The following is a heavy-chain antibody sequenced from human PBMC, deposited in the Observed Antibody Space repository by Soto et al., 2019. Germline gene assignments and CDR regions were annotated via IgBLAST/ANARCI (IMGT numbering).Heavy chain of an antibody. Sequence: QVQLVESGGGVVQPGRSLRLSCAASGLTFSSYAMHWVRQAPGKGLEWVAVIGYDGRNKYYADSVKGRFTISRDNSKNTLYLQMNCLRIEDTAVYYCARELERVFDYWGQGTLVTVSS. CDR1: GLTFSSYA. CDR2: IGYDGRNK. D-gene: IGHD1-1*01. CDR3: ARELERVFDY. J-gene: IGHJ4*02. V-gene: IGHV3-30*04.